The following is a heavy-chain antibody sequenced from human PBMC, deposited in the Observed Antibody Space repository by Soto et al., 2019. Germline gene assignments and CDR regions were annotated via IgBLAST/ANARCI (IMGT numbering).Heavy chain of an antibody. CDR2: IYYSGST. Sequence: PSETLSLTCTVSGGSVSSGSYYWSWIRQPPGKGLEWIGYIYYSGSTNYNPSLKSRVTISVDTSKNQFSLKLSSVTAADTAVYYCAREGRVAATLLYWGQGTLVTVSS. CDR1: GGSVSSGSYY. J-gene: IGHJ4*02. V-gene: IGHV4-61*01. D-gene: IGHD2-15*01. CDR3: AREGRVAATLLY.